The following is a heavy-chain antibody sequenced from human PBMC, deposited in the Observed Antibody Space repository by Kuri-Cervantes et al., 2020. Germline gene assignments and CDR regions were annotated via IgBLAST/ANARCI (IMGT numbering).Heavy chain of an antibody. CDR1: GYTFSDYA. J-gene: IGHJ5*02. V-gene: IGHV1-3*01. CDR2: INAGNGET. Sequence: ASVKVSCKASGYTFSDYAIHWVRQAPGQRLEWMAWINAGNGETKSSQKFQGRVTITTDTSASTAYMELSSLRSEDTAMYYCARDGGSGGKFDPWGQGTLVTVSS. D-gene: IGHD3-10*01. CDR3: ARDGGSGGKFDP.